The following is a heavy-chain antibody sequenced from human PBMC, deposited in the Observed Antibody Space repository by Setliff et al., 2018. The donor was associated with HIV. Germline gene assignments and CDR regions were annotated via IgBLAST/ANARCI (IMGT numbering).Heavy chain of an antibody. J-gene: IGHJ3*02. CDR2: INPNSGGT. CDR1: GYTSTVYF. D-gene: IGHD2-8*01. Sequence: AASVKVSCKASGYTSTVYFIHWVRQAPGQGLEWMGRINPNSGGTNYAQKFQGRVTMTRDTSISTAHMELGRLRSDDTAVYYCATNVHCTNGVCLDSFYTWGQGTMVTVSS. V-gene: IGHV1-2*06. CDR3: ATNVHCTNGVCLDSFYT.